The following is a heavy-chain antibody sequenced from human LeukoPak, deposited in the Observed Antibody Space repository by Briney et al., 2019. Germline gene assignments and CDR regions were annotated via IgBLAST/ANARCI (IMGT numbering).Heavy chain of an antibody. CDR2: ISGSGGST. Sequence: GGSLSLYGAASGFTFSSFAMSWVRQAQGKGLKWVSAISGSGGSTYYADSVKGRFTISRDNSKNTLYLQIYRRRAEDTAVYYCAKSPDYDILTGYYGYWGQGTLVTVSS. CDR1: GFTFSSFA. V-gene: IGHV3-23*01. D-gene: IGHD3-9*01. J-gene: IGHJ4*02. CDR3: AKSPDYDILTGYYGY.